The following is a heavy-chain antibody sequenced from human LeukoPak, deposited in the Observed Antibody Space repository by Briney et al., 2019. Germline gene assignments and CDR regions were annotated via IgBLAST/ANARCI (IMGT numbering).Heavy chain of an antibody. CDR1: GFTFSSYS. CDR2: ISSSSSYI. J-gene: IGHJ4*02. D-gene: IGHD6-13*01. CDR3: ARRYSSSWYLTFDY. V-gene: IGHV3-21*01. Sequence: NPGGSLRLSCAASGFTFSSYSMNWVRHAPGKGLEWVSSISSSSSYIYYADSVKGRFTITRDNAKNSLYLQMNSLRAEDTAVYYCARRYSSSWYLTFDYWGQGTLVTVSS.